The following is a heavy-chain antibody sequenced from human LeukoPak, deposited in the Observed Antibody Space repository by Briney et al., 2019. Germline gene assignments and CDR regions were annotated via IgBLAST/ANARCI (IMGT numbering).Heavy chain of an antibody. CDR3: ARAPWDDILTGFDY. J-gene: IGHJ4*02. CDR2: ISSSSSYI. V-gene: IGHV3-21*01. CDR1: GFTFSSYS. Sequence: PGGSLRLSCAASGFTFSSYSMNWVRQAPGKGLEWVSSISSSSSYIYYADSVKGRFTISRDNAKNSLYLQMNSLRAEDTAVYYCARAPWDDILTGFDYWGQGILVTVSS. D-gene: IGHD3-9*01.